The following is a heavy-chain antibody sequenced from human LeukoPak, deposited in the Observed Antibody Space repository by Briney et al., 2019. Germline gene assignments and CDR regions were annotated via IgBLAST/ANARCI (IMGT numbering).Heavy chain of an antibody. J-gene: IGHJ3*01. Sequence: GGSLRLSCAASGFTFADYGMNWVRQPPGKGLEWVCNINWNGGRTSYADSLKGRFTISRDNAKSSLYLQMNSLRAEDTAMYFCARRMPGDAFDVWGQGTMVTVSS. V-gene: IGHV3-20*04. CDR1: GFTFADYG. D-gene: IGHD2-2*01. CDR2: INWNGGRT. CDR3: ARRMPGDAFDV.